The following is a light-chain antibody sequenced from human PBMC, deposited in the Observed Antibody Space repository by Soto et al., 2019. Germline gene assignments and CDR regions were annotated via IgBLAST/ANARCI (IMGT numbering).Light chain of an antibody. CDR2: GAD. CDR3: QQYGSSPRYT. CDR1: QSVRNSY. Sequence: PGERATLSCRASQSVRNSYLAWYQQRTGQAPRLLIYGADSRATGIPDRFSGSGSDTDFTLTISRLEPEDFAVYYCQQYGSSPRYTFGQGTKLEI. V-gene: IGKV3-20*01. J-gene: IGKJ2*01.